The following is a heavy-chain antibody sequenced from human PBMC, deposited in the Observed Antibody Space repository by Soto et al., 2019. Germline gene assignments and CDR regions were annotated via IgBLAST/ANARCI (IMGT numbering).Heavy chain of an antibody. CDR3: ARRVAGNYDY. CDR2: ISSNGGTT. D-gene: IGHD1-7*01. Sequence: EVQLAESGGGMVQPGGSLRLSCVASGFTFSSYDMHWVRQAPGKGLEYVSSISSNGGTTYYGNSVKGRFTISRDNSKNTRDRQTGSRRADDKAIYYCARRVAGNYDYWGQGTVVTVSS. V-gene: IGHV3-64*01. J-gene: IGHJ4*02. CDR1: GFTFSSYD.